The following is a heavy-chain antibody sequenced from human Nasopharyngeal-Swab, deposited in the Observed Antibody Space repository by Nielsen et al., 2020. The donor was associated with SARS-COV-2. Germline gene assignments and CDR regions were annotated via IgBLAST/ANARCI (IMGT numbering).Heavy chain of an antibody. J-gene: IGHJ5*02. D-gene: IGHD6-13*01. CDR3: ARTHSSSWYQAYWFDP. CDR2: IDPSDSYT. Sequence: GGSLRLSCKGSGYSFTSYWISWVRQMPGKGLEWMGRIDPSDSYTNYSPSFQGHVTISADKSISTAYLQWGSLKASDTAMYYCARTHSSSWYQAYWFDPWGQGTLVTVSS. CDR1: GYSFTSYW. V-gene: IGHV5-10-1*01.